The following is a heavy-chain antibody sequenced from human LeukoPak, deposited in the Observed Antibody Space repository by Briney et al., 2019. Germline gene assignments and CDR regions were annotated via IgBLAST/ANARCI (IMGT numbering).Heavy chain of an antibody. Sequence: KSSETLSLTCTVSGGSISSGDYYWSWIRQPPGKGLEWIGYIYYSGSTYYNPSLKSRVTISVDTSKNQFSLKLSSVTAADTAVYYCARELRWSRGLDYWGQGTLVTVSS. D-gene: IGHD4-23*01. CDR1: GGSISSGDYY. V-gene: IGHV4-30-4*01. J-gene: IGHJ4*02. CDR3: ARELRWSRGLDY. CDR2: IYYSGST.